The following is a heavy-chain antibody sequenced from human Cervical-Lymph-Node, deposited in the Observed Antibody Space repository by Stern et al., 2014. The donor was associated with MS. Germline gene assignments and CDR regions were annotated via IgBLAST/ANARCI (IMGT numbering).Heavy chain of an antibody. D-gene: IGHD3-10*01. CDR3: ARVGGLGVSDLEALDI. V-gene: IGHV4-59*11. CDR1: GDSISSHY. J-gene: IGHJ3*02. Sequence: QVQLVESGPGLLRPSETLSLTCTVSGDSISSHYWSWIRQSPGKGLEWIGYIHYTGRTKYNSSLQSRVIISIDKSRNQFSLKLNSVTAADTAVYYCARVGGLGVSDLEALDIWGQGTTVTVSS. CDR2: IHYTGRT.